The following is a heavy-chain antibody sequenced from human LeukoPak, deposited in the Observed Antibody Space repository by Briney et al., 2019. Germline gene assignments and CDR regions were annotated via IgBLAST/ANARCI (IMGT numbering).Heavy chain of an antibody. V-gene: IGHV4-4*07. J-gene: IGHJ4*02. CDR3: ARGSYRNPYYFDY. D-gene: IGHD1-14*01. CDR2: IYTSGST. CDR1: GGSISSYY. Sequence: SETLSLTCTVPGGSISSYYWSSIRQPAGKGLEWIGRIYTSGSTNYNSSLKSRVTISVDKSKNQFSLKLSSVTAADTAVYYCARGSYRNPYYFDYWGQGTLVTVSS.